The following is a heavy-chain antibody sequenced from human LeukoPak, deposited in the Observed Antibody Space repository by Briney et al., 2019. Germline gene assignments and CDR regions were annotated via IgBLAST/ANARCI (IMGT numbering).Heavy chain of an antibody. D-gene: IGHD2-2*01. Sequence: GGSLRLSCAASGFTFSSYSMNWVRQAPGKGLEWVSYISSSSSTIYYADSVKGRFTISRDNAKNSLYLQMNSLRAEDTAVYYCAGDAAYCSSTSCYFYVSWFDPWGQGTLVTVSS. J-gene: IGHJ5*02. CDR2: ISSSSSTI. CDR1: GFTFSSYS. CDR3: AGDAAYCSSTSCYFYVSWFDP. V-gene: IGHV3-48*01.